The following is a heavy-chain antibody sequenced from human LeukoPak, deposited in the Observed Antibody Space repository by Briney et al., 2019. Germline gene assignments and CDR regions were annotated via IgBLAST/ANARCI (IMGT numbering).Heavy chain of an antibody. V-gene: IGHV3-21*01. CDR3: ARGGCTTTSCYLFDY. CDR1: GFTFSSYS. Sequence: PGGSLRLSCATSGFTFSSYSMNWVRQAPGKGLEWVSSISRSSTYIYYADSVKGRFTISRDNAKNSLYLQLNSLRAEDTAVYYCARGGCTTTSCYLFDYWGQGTLVTVSS. CDR2: ISRSSTYI. J-gene: IGHJ4*02. D-gene: IGHD2-2*01.